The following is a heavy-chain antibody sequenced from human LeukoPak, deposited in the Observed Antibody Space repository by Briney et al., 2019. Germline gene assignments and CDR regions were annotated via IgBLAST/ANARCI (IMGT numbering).Heavy chain of an antibody. J-gene: IGHJ3*02. CDR1: GFTFSSYG. CDR3: AKGEMDTAGGPLDAFDI. CDR2: IRFDGSNK. Sequence: GGSLRLSCAASGFTFSSYGMHWVRRAPGKGLEWVAFIRFDGSNKYYAYSVKGRFTISRDNSKNTLYLQMNSLRAEDTAVYYCAKGEMDTAGGPLDAFDIWGQGTMVTVSS. V-gene: IGHV3-30*02. D-gene: IGHD5-18*01.